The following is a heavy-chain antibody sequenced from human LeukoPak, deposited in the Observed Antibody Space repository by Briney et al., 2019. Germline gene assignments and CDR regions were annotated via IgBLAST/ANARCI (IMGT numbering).Heavy chain of an antibody. V-gene: IGHV1-18*01. CDR1: GYTFTSYG. J-gene: IGHJ5*02. Sequence: GASVKVSCKASGYTFTSYGISWVRQAPGQGLEWMGWISAYNGNTNYAQKLQGRVTMTTDTSTSTAYMELRSLRSDDTAVYYCARDRSGYDFWSGYSDWFDPWGQGTLVTVSP. CDR3: ARDRSGYDFWSGYSDWFDP. D-gene: IGHD3-3*01. CDR2: ISAYNGNT.